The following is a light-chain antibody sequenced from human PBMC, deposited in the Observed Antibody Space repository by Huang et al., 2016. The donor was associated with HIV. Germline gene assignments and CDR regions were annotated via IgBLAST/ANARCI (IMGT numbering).Light chain of an antibody. Sequence: ETMMTQSPAALSVSPGERATLSCRASQTVSTNLAWYQQKPGQAPRLLIYATSTRATGIPARFSGSGSGTEFTLTISSVQSEDFAIYHCQQYDNWPWTFGQGTKVEIK. CDR1: QTVSTN. J-gene: IGKJ1*01. V-gene: IGKV3-15*01. CDR2: ATS. CDR3: QQYDNWPWT.